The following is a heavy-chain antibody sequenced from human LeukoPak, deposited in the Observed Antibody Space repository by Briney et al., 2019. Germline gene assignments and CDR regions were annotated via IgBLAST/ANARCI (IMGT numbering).Heavy chain of an antibody. V-gene: IGHV6-1*01. CDR1: GDSVSTNTAA. J-gene: IGHJ4*02. CDR2: TYSRSQWYT. Sequence: SQTLSLTCAISGDSVSTNTAAWNWIRQSPSRGLEWLGRTYSRSQWYTDYAVSVKSRITINPDTSRNQFSLQLNSVTPEDTAVYFCARDGWPAFDYWGQGTLVTVSS. D-gene: IGHD2-15*01. CDR3: ARDGWPAFDY.